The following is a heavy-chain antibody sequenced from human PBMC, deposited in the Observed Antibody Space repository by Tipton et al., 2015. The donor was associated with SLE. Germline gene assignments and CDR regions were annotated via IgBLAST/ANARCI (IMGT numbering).Heavy chain of an antibody. CDR1: GYTFTGYY. Sequence: QLVQSGAEVKKPGASVKVSCKASGYTFTGYYMHWVRQAPGQGLEWMGWINPNSGGTSYAQKFQGRVTMTRDTSTSTVYMELSSLRSEDTAVYYCARSGVQLWFTLFDYWGQGTLVTVSS. V-gene: IGHV1-2*02. CDR2: INPNSGGT. D-gene: IGHD5-18*01. CDR3: ARSGVQLWFTLFDY. J-gene: IGHJ4*02.